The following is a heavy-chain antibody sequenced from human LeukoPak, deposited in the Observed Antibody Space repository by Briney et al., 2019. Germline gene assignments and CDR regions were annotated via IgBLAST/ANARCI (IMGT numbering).Heavy chain of an antibody. D-gene: IGHD2-15*01. CDR2: IYYSGST. J-gene: IGHJ3*02. Sequence: SETLSLTCTDSGGSISSSSYYWGWIRQPPGKGLEWIGSIYYSGSTYYNPSLKSRVTISVDTSKNQFSLKLSSVTAADTAVYYCARDFGHCSGGSCYFAAFDIWGQGTMVTVSS. CDR3: ARDFGHCSGGSCYFAAFDI. V-gene: IGHV4-39*01. CDR1: GGSISSSSYY.